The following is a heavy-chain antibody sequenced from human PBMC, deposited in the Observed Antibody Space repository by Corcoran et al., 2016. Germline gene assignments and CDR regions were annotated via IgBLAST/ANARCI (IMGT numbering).Heavy chain of an antibody. Sequence: EVQLLESGGGLVQPGGSLRLSCAASGFTFSSYAMSWVRQAPGKGLEWVSAISGSGGSTYYADSVKGRFTISRDNSKNTLSLQMNSLRAEDTAVYYCAKNPILTGYDNGYYYYDGMDVWGQGTTVTVSS. CDR1: GFTFSSYA. D-gene: IGHD3-9*01. V-gene: IGHV3-23*01. CDR2: ISGSGGST. J-gene: IGHJ6*02. CDR3: AKNPILTGYDNGYYYYDGMDV.